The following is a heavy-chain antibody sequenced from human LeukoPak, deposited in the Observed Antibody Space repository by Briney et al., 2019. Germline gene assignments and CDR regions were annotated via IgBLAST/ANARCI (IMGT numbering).Heavy chain of an antibody. D-gene: IGHD1-26*01. CDR1: GFTFSSYS. CDR2: IGSSSSTI. V-gene: IGHV3-48*04. Sequence: GGSLRLSCAASGFTFSSYSMNWVRQAPGKGLEWVSYIGSSSSTIFYADSVKGRFTISRDNAKNSLYLQMNSLRADDTAVYYCTRLSGSYYVHFDYWGQGTLVTVSS. J-gene: IGHJ4*02. CDR3: TRLSGSYYVHFDY.